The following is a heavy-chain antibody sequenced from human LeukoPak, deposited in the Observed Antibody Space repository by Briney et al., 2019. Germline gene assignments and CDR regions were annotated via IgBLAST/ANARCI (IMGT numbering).Heavy chain of an antibody. Sequence: SETLSLTCTVSGGSISSSSYYWGWIRQPPGKGLEWIGSIYYSGSTYYNPSLKSRVTISVDTSKNQFSLKLSSVTAADTAVYYCAMTSYGSGSYYVSGLPGFDPWGQGTLVTVSS. CDR2: IYYSGST. D-gene: IGHD3-10*01. J-gene: IGHJ5*02. CDR1: GGSISSSSYY. CDR3: AMTSYGSGSYYVSGLPGFDP. V-gene: IGHV4-39*07.